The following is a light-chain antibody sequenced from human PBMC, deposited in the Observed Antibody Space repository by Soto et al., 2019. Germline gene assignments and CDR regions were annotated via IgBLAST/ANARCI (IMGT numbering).Light chain of an antibody. CDR1: QDVTND. CDR3: LQDHEYLT. J-gene: IGKJ4*01. V-gene: IGKV1-6*01. CDR2: AAS. Sequence: AIQMTQSPSSLSASVGDRVTITCRASQDVTNDLGWYQQKPGKAPSLLIYAASTLQSGVPSRFSGSGSGTDFTLTISSLQPEDSASYYCLQDHEYLTFGGRTRVQIK.